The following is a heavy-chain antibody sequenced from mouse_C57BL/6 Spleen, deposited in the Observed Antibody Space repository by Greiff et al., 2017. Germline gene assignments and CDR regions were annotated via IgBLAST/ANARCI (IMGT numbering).Heavy chain of an antibody. Sequence: EVQRVESGGGLVKPGGSLKLSCAASGFTFSSYAMSWVRQTPEKRLEWVATISDGGSYTYYPANVKGRFTISRDNAKNNLYLQMSHLKSEDTAMYYCARGYYGSSLDAMDYWGQGTSVTVSS. CDR1: GFTFSSYA. J-gene: IGHJ4*01. D-gene: IGHD1-1*01. CDR2: ISDGGSYT. V-gene: IGHV5-4*01. CDR3: ARGYYGSSLDAMDY.